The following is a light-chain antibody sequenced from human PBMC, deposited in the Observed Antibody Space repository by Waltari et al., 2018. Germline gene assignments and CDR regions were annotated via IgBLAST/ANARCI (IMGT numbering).Light chain of an antibody. Sequence: DIVMTQSPDSLAVSLGERATINCKSSQSVLYSSNNKNYLAWYQQKPGQPPKLLIYWASTRESGVPDRFSGRGSGTDFPLTISSLQAEDVAVYYCQQYYSTPTFGQGTKVDIK. J-gene: IGKJ1*01. CDR2: WAS. V-gene: IGKV4-1*01. CDR3: QQYYSTPT. CDR1: QSVLYSSNNKNY.